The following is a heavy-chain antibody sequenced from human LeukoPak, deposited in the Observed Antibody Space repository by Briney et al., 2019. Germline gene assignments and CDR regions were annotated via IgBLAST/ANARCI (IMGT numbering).Heavy chain of an antibody. J-gene: IGHJ6*03. Sequence: PSETLSLTCTVSGGSISSYYWSWIRHPPGKGLEWIGFIHYSGSTHYNPSLKSRVTISVVTSKNQFSLKLRSVTAADTAVYYCARTTEGYAGGPGYSYYYYMDVWGKGTTVTISS. CDR1: GGSISSYY. CDR2: IHYSGST. CDR3: ARTTEGYAGGPGYSYYYYMDV. D-gene: IGHD5-12*01. V-gene: IGHV4-59*01.